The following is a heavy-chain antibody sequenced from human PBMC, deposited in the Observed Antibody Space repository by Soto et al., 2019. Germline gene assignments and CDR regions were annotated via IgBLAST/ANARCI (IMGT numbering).Heavy chain of an antibody. J-gene: IGHJ6*02. CDR3: ARCRKNYMVRGVKGMDV. V-gene: IGHV4-34*01. Sequence: SETLSLTCAVYGGSFSGYYWSWIRQPPGKGLEWIGEINHSGSTNYNPSLKSRVTISVDTSKNQFSLKLSSVTAADTAVYYCARCRKNYMVRGVKGMDVWGQGTTVTVSS. D-gene: IGHD3-10*01. CDR1: GGSFSGYY. CDR2: INHSGST.